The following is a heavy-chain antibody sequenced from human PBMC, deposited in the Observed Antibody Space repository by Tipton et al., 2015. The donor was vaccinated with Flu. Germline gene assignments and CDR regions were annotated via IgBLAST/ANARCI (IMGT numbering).Heavy chain of an antibody. CDR1: GGSISSSSYY. Sequence: TLSLTCTVSGGSISSSSYYWGWIRQPPGKGLEWIGSIYYSGSTYYNPSLKSRVTISVDTSKNQFSLKLSSVTAADTAAYYCARSEGSSWLFDYWGQGTLVTVSS. CDR2: IYYSGST. D-gene: IGHD6-13*01. CDR3: ARSEGSSWLFDY. V-gene: IGHV4-39*01. J-gene: IGHJ4*02.